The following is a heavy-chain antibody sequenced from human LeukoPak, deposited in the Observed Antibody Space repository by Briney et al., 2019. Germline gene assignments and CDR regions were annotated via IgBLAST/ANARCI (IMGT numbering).Heavy chain of an antibody. CDR2: VENTGSI. Sequence: SETLSLTCTVSDDSISTYYWSWIRQPPGKGLEWIGNVENTGSINYNPSLESRVTISVDTSKSQFSLRLNSVTAEDTAVYYCARAVGDSGHGRYFDYWGQGTLVTVSS. J-gene: IGHJ4*02. V-gene: IGHV4-59*01. CDR3: ARAVGDSGHGRYFDY. D-gene: IGHD5-12*01. CDR1: DDSISTYY.